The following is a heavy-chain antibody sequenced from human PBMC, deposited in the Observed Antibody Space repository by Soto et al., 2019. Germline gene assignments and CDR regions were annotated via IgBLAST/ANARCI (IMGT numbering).Heavy chain of an antibody. V-gene: IGHV3-66*01. CDR2: LYSGGNT. J-gene: IGHJ5*01. D-gene: IGHD6-13*01. Sequence: DVQLVESGGGLVQPGGSLRLSCAASGFTVSSNYMSWIRQAPGKGLEWVSSLYSGGNTFYADSVKGRFTISRDTSKNTLYLQMDSLRAEDTAVYYCASDRDSSSWFGYWGQGTLVTVSS. CDR3: ASDRDSSSWFGY. CDR1: GFTVSSNY.